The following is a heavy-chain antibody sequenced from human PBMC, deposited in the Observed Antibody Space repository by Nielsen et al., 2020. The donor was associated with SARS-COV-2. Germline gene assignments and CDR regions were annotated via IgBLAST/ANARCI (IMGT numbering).Heavy chain of an antibody. CDR1: GYTLTELS. J-gene: IGHJ6*02. CDR3: TTGPQRVVLYYYYYGMDV. D-gene: IGHD3-3*01. V-gene: IGHV1-24*01. Sequence: ASVKVSCKVSGYTLTELSMHWVRQAPGKGLEWMGGFDPEDGETIYAQKFQGRVTMTRDTSTSTVYMELSSLRSEDTAVYYCTTGPQRVVLYYYYYGMDVWGQGTTVTVSS. CDR2: FDPEDGET.